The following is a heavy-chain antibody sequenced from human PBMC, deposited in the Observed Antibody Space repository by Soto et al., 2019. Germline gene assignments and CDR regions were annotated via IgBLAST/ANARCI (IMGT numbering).Heavy chain of an antibody. CDR3: ARGNYYGSGSSVDY. J-gene: IGHJ4*02. D-gene: IGHD3-10*01. Sequence: ASVKVSCKASGYTFTGYYMHWVRQAPGQGLEWMGWINPNSGGTNYAQKFQGRVTVTRDTSISTAYMELSRLRSDDTAVYYCARGNYYGSGSSVDYWGQGTLVTVS. CDR2: INPNSGGT. CDR1: GYTFTGYY. V-gene: IGHV1-2*02.